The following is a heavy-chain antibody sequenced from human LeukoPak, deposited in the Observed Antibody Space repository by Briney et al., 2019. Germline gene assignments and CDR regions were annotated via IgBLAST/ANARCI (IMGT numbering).Heavy chain of an antibody. Sequence: GGSLRLSCAASGVTFSSYGMHWVRQAPGKGLEWVAVISYDGSNKYYADSVKGRFTISRDNSKNTLYLQMNSLRAEDTAVYYCAKDSTVTAFDYWGQGTLVTVSS. J-gene: IGHJ4*02. CDR2: ISYDGSNK. CDR3: AKDSTVTAFDY. D-gene: IGHD4-17*01. V-gene: IGHV3-30*18. CDR1: GVTFSSYG.